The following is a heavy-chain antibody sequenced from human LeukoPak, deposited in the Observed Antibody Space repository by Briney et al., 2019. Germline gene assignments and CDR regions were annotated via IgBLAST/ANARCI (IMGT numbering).Heavy chain of an antibody. CDR1: GGSINNYY. Sequence: SETLSLTCTVSGGSINNYYWSWIRQPPGKGLEWIAYIYSTASTNYNPSLESRVTISIATSNNQFSLKLSSVTAADTAVYYCARGDEWGLTLKYWGQGTLVTVSS. J-gene: IGHJ4*02. D-gene: IGHD1-26*01. CDR3: ARGDEWGLTLKY. CDR2: IYSTAST. V-gene: IGHV4-59*01.